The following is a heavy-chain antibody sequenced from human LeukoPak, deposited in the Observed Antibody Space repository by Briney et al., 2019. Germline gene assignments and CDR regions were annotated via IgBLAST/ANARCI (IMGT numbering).Heavy chain of an antibody. CDR1: GFTFSSYG. J-gene: IGHJ6*03. D-gene: IGHD3-22*01. CDR2: IRYDGSNK. V-gene: IGHV3-30*02. Sequence: GGSLRLSCAASGFTFSSYGMYWVRQAPGKGLEGVAFIRYDGSNKYYADSVKGRFTISRDSAKNSLYLQMNSLRAEDTAVYYCARNPHYYDSSGYYYYYYYYMDVWGKGTTVTISS. CDR3: ARNPHYYDSSGYYYYYYYYMDV.